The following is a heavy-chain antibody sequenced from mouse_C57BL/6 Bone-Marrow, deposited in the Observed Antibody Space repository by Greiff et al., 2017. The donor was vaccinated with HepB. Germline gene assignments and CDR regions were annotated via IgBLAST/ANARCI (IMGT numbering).Heavy chain of an antibody. CDR3: AREKDYGSQYYFDY. CDR1: GYTFTDYY. Sequence: EVQLQQSGPELVKPGASVKISCKASGYTFTDYYMNWVKQSHGKSLEWIGDINPNNGGTSYNQKFKGKATLTVDKSSSTAYMELRSLTSEDSAVYYSAREKDYGSQYYFDYWGQGTTLTVSS. D-gene: IGHD1-1*01. J-gene: IGHJ2*01. CDR2: INPNNGGT. V-gene: IGHV1-26*01.